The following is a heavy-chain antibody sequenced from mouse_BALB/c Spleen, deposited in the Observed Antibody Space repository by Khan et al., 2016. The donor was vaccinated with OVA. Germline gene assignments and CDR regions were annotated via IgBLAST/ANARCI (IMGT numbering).Heavy chain of an antibody. Sequence: QMQLKESGPELVRHGVSVKISCKGSGYTFTDYAMYWVKQSHAESLEWIGLISTYSGNTNYNQKFKGKATMTVDKSSTTAYMELARLTSEDSAIFYWARPAYDGYYDDWGQGTTLTVSS. V-gene: IGHV1S137*01. CDR3: ARPAYDGYYDD. J-gene: IGHJ2*01. CDR1: GYTFTDYA. CDR2: ISTYSGNT. D-gene: IGHD2-3*01.